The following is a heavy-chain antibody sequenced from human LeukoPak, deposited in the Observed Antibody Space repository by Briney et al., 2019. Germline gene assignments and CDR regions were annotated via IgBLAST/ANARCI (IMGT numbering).Heavy chain of an antibody. Sequence: GASVKVSCKASGGTFSSYAISWVRQAPGQGLEWMGGIIPIFGTANYAQKFQGRVTITTDESTSTAYMELSSLRSEDTAVYYCAGTGVIGSSSGYYYYYYMDVWGKGTTVTVSS. CDR3: AGTGVIGSSSGYYYYYYMDV. CDR2: IIPIFGTA. V-gene: IGHV1-69*05. D-gene: IGHD6-6*01. J-gene: IGHJ6*03. CDR1: GGTFSSYA.